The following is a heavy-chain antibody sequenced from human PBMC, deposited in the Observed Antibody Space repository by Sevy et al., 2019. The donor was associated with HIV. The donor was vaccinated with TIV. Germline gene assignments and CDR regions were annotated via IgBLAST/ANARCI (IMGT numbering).Heavy chain of an antibody. D-gene: IGHD6-19*01. CDR1: GFSFNTHA. V-gene: IGHV3-30-3*01. CDR2: ISYDGSAK. J-gene: IGHJ4*02. Sequence: GGSLRLSCAASGFSFNTHAMHWVRQAPGKGLDWVALISYDGSAKYYADSVKGRLTVSRDDSKNTLYLQMNSLKPEDSAVYYCASEGGHISAWTPGNYWGKGTQVTVSS. CDR3: ASEGGHISAWTPGNY.